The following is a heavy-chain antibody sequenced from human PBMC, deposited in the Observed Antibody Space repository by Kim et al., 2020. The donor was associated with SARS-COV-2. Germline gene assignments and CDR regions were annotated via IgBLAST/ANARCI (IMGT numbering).Heavy chain of an antibody. V-gene: IGHV3-9*01. CDR3: AKDRTYDFWSRIYMDV. CDR1: GFTFGYYA. J-gene: IGHJ6*03. D-gene: IGHD3-3*01. CDR2: LSWNSATT. Sequence: GGSLRLSCAASGFTFGYYAMHWVRQAPGKGLEWVSGLSWNSATTAYGDSVKGRFTISRDNAKNTLSLQMNSLRPEDTALYYCAKDRTYDFWSRIYMDVWG.